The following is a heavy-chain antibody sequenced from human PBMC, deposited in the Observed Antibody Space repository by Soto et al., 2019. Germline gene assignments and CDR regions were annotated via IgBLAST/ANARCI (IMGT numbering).Heavy chain of an antibody. CDR1: GYSFSSYY. V-gene: IGHV1-46*03. J-gene: IGHJ6*02. Sequence: QVQLVQSGAEVRKPGALVRISCKASGYSFSSYYIHWVRQAPGQGLEWMATINPNNGSTNYAQKFQGMVTVTSDTSTSTVYMDLSSLRSEDTAVYYCARDGGYCSGGSCYPMPRLYQRYSGMDVWGQGTTVTVSS. CDR2: INPNNGST. CDR3: ARDGGYCSGGSCYPMPRLYQRYSGMDV. D-gene: IGHD2-15*01.